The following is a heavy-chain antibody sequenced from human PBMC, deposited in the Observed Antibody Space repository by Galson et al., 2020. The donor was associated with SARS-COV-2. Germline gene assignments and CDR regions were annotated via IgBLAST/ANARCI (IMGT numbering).Heavy chain of an antibody. CDR2: ISAYNGNT. D-gene: IGHD3-10*01. V-gene: IGHV1-18*01. J-gene: IGHJ5*02. CDR1: GYTFTSYG. CDR3: ARESRQQCKGSWYNCFDP. Sequence: ASVKVSCKASGYTFTSYGISWVRQAPGQGLEWMGWISAYNGNTNYAQKLQGRVTMTTDTSTSTAYMELRSLRSDDTAVYYCARESRQQCKGSWYNCFDPWGQGTLVTVSS.